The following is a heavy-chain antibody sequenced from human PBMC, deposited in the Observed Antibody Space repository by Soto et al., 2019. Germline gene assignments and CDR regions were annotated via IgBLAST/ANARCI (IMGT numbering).Heavy chain of an antibody. V-gene: IGHV4-59*01. D-gene: IGHD1-26*01. CDR3: ARDGRDYPSARMHV. CDR1: GGSISSYY. Sequence: TLSLTCTVSGGSISSYYWSWIRQPPGKGLEWIGYIYYSGSTNYNPSLKSRVTISVDTSKNQFSLKLSSVTAADTAVYYCARDGRDYPSARMHVWGQGIMVTVSS. CDR2: IYYSGST. J-gene: IGHJ6*02.